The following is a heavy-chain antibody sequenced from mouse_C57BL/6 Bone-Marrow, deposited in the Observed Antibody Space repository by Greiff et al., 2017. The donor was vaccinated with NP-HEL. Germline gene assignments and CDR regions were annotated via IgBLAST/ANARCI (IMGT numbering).Heavy chain of an antibody. Sequence: VQLQQSGTVLARPGASVKMSCKTSGYTFTSSWMHWVKQRPGQGLEWIGAIYPGNSDTSYNQTFKGKAKLTAVTSAITAYMELSSLTNDDSAVYYCTRDYPEYFDYWGQGTTLTVSS. CDR2: IYPGNSDT. CDR3: TRDYPEYFDY. CDR1: GYTFTSSW. V-gene: IGHV1-5*01. J-gene: IGHJ2*01. D-gene: IGHD5-5*01.